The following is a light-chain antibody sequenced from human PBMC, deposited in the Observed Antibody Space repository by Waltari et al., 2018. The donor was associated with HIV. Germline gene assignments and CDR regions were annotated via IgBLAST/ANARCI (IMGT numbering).Light chain of an antibody. CDR3: QQTFTTPLT. CDR2: AAS. CDR1: QYINMY. V-gene: IGKV1-39*01. J-gene: IGKJ4*01. Sequence: DIQIIQSPSSLSASIGDRVTITCQTSQYINMYLNWYQQKPGKAPSLLIFAASTLHTGVPSIFSAPASGTTFSLAISSLQPDDIATYYCQQTFTTPLTFGAGTKIEI.